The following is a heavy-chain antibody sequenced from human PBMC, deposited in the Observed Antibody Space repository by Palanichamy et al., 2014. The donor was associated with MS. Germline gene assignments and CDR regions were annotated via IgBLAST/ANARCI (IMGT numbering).Heavy chain of an antibody. J-gene: IGHJ5*02. D-gene: IGHD2-2*01. CDR1: GLSFSSYE. CDR3: ARDDRYCSKSSCPP. V-gene: IGHV3-48*03. Sequence: EVQLVESGGGWVQPGGSLRLSCAASGLSFSSYEMNWVRQAPGKGLEWVSYISSSGNFIYYADSVKGRFTVSRDNAKNSLYLQMNSLRVEDTAVYYCARDDRYCSKSSCPPWGQGTLVTVSS. CDR2: ISSSGNFI.